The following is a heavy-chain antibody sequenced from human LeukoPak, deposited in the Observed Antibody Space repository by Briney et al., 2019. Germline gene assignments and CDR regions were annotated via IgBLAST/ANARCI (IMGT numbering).Heavy chain of an antibody. J-gene: IGHJ4*02. D-gene: IGHD3-10*01. Sequence: SETLSLTCTVSGGSISSYYWSWIRQPAGKGLEWIGRIYTSGSTNYNPSLKSRVTISVDTSKNQFYLKLTSVTAADTALYYCSRDYHGSGSYFPLWGQGTLVTVSS. CDR1: GGSISSYY. CDR2: IYTSGST. CDR3: SRDYHGSGSYFPL. V-gene: IGHV4-4*07.